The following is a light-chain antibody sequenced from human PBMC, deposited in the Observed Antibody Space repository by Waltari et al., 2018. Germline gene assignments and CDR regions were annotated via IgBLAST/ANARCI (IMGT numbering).Light chain of an antibody. CDR1: QGISSY. V-gene: IGKV1-9*01. Sequence: DIQLTQSPSFLSASVGDRVTITCRASQGISSYLAWYQQKPGQAPKLLIYAASTLQSGVPSRFSGSGSGTEFTLTISSLQPEDFATYYCQQLNSYPTFGQGTKVEIK. J-gene: IGKJ1*01. CDR3: QQLNSYPT. CDR2: AAS.